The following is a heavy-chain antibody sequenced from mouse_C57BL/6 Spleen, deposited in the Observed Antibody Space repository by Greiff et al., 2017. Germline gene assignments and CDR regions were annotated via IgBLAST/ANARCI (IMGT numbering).Heavy chain of an antibody. CDR1: GYTFTSYW. J-gene: IGHJ4*01. CDR2: IYPGSGST. CDR3: ARRDSSGYVGYAMDY. Sequence: QVQLKQPGAELVKPGASVKMSCKASGYTFTSYWITWVKQRPGQGLEWIGDIYPGSGSTNYNEKFKSKATLTVDTSSSTAYMQLSSLTSEDSAVYYCARRDSSGYVGYAMDYWGQGTSVTVSA. D-gene: IGHD3-2*02. V-gene: IGHV1-55*01.